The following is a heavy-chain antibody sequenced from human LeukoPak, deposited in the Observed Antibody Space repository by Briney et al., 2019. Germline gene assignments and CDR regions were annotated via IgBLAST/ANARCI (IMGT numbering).Heavy chain of an antibody. CDR1: GFTFSSYA. J-gene: IGHJ4*02. Sequence: GGSLRLSCAPSGFTFSSYAMSWVRQAPGKGLEWVSSTSGSGSSAYYADSVKGRFTISRDNSKNTLYLQMNSLRAEDTAVYYCAKDSGKDWERAVDYWGQGTLVTASS. CDR3: AKDSGKDWERAVDY. CDR2: TSGSGSSA. V-gene: IGHV3-23*01. D-gene: IGHD1-26*01.